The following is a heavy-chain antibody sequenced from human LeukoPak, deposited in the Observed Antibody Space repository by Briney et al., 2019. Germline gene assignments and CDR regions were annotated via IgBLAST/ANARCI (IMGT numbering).Heavy chain of an antibody. Sequence: GGSLRLSSAASGFPFSSHAMSWVRQPPGKGLEWVAAISNGKTYYADSVRGRFAISRDDSTNTVYLHMNSLRDEDTALYHCVREAGYCAPVCVKTNWFDPWGQGTLVTVSS. J-gene: IGHJ5*02. CDR2: ISNGKT. CDR1: GFPFSSHA. V-gene: IGHV3-23*01. CDR3: VREAGYCAPVCVKTNWFDP. D-gene: IGHD2-15*01.